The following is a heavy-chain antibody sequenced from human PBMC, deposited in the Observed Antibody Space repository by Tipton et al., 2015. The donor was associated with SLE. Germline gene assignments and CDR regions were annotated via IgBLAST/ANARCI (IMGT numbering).Heavy chain of an antibody. CDR2: INPSGGST. D-gene: IGHD3-22*01. V-gene: IGHV1-46*01. Sequence: QLVQSGPEVKKPGASVKVSCKASGYTFTSYYMHWVRQAPGQGLEWMGIINPSGGSTSYAQKFQGRVTMTRDTSTSTVYMELSSLRSEDTAVYYCARNKRGGYYYDSSGSGAFDIWGQGTMVTVSS. CDR1: GYTFTSYY. CDR3: ARNKRGGYYYDSSGSGAFDI. J-gene: IGHJ3*02.